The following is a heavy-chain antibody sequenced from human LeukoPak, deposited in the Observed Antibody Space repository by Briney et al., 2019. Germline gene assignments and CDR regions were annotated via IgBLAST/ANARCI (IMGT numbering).Heavy chain of an antibody. CDR2: INPHNGDT. CDR3: ATVRDIVVGGGPYYFDY. D-gene: IGHD2-15*01. Sequence: ASVKVSCKVSGYTFTELSMHWVRQAPGQGLEWMGWINPHNGDTNYAQKFQGRVTMTRDTSITTAYMELSRLKSDDTAVYYCATVRDIVVGGGPYYFDYWGQGTLVTVSS. CDR1: GYTFTELS. J-gene: IGHJ4*02. V-gene: IGHV1-2*02.